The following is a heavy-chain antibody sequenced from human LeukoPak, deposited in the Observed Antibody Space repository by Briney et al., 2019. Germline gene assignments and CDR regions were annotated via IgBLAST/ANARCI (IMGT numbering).Heavy chain of an antibody. CDR3: ARSHPRVVVTASYFDY. D-gene: IGHD2-21*02. CDR2: ISGSGSGT. V-gene: IGHV3-23*01. Sequence: GGSLRLSCAASGFTFSNYAMNWVRQAPGKGLEWVSAISGSGSGTYYADSVKGRFTISRDNSKNTLYLQMYSLRAEDTAVYYCARSHPRVVVTASYFDYWGQGTLVTVSS. J-gene: IGHJ4*02. CDR1: GFTFSNYA.